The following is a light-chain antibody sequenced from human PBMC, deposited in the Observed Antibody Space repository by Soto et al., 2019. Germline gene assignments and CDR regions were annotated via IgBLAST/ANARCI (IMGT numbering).Light chain of an antibody. CDR2: AAS. Sequence: IKMTQSPSSLSASVGDRVTITCRASQGISSYLAWYQQKPGKAPKILIYAASTLQSGVPSRFSGSGSGTDFTLTISCLQSEDFATYYCQQYYHYRTLGQGTKVDIK. CDR1: QGISSY. V-gene: IGKV1-8*01. J-gene: IGKJ1*01. CDR3: QQYYHYRT.